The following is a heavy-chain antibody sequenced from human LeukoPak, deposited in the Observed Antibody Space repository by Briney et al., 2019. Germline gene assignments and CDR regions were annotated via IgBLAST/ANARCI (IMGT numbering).Heavy chain of an antibody. CDR2: ISWNSDSI. J-gene: IGHJ3*02. CDR3: AKSSDSDVFDI. Sequence: GGSPRLSCAASGFTFDDYAIHWVRQAPGKGLEWVSGISWNSDSIGYADSVKGRFTISRDNAKNSLYLQMNSLRAEDTALYYCAKSSDSDVFDIWGQGTMVTVSS. V-gene: IGHV3-9*01. CDR1: GFTFDDYA.